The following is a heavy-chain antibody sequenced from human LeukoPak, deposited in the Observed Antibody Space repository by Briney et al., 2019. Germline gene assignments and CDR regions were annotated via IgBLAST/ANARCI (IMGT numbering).Heavy chain of an antibody. CDR2: IHYDGSNK. J-gene: IGHJ5*02. D-gene: IGHD6-13*01. CDR3: AKDLISRRSSWVA. CDR1: GFTFSSHG. V-gene: IGHV3-30*02. Sequence: GGSLRLSCAASGFTFSSHGMHWVRQAPGKGLEWVAFIHYDGSNKYYADSVKGRFTISRDNSKNTLYLQMNSLRAEDTAVYYCAKDLISRRSSWVAWGQGTLVTVSS.